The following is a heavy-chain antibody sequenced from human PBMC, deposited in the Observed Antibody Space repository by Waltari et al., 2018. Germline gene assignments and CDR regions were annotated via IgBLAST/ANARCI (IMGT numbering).Heavy chain of an antibody. CDR3: ARDRYSSSWD. CDR2: INSDGSST. D-gene: IGHD6-13*01. V-gene: IGHV3-74*01. J-gene: IGHJ4*02. Sequence: EVQLVESGGGLVQPGGSLRLSCAASGFPSSSSWMTWVRHAPGKGLVWVSRINSDGSSTSYADSVKGRFTISRDNAKNTLYLQMNSLRAEDTAVYYCARDRYSSSWDWGQGTLVTVSS. CDR1: GFPSSSSW.